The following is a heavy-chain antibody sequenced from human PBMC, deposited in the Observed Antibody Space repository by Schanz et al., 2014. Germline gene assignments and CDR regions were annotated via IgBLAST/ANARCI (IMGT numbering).Heavy chain of an antibody. CDR3: AKTLFPGGTQTFGN. J-gene: IGHJ4*02. V-gene: IGHV3-NL1*01. D-gene: IGHD2-8*02. Sequence: QVQLVESGGGVVQPGRSLRLSCAASGFMFSSYGMHWVRQAPGKGLEWVSFIYIGGNTYYADSVKGRFTISRDNSKNTVYIQMNSLRAEDTAVYYCAKTLFPGGTQTFGNWGRGTLVTVSS. CDR1: GFMFSSYG. CDR2: IYIGGNT.